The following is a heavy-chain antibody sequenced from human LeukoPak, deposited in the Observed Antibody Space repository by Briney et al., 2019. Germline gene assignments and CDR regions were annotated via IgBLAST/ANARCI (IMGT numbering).Heavy chain of an antibody. J-gene: IGHJ4*02. V-gene: IGHV3-11*01. CDR3: ARDHAYDSSDYYYPYYFDY. CDR1: GFTFSDYY. CDR2: ISTSGNTI. D-gene: IGHD3-22*01. Sequence: AGGSLRLSCAASGFTFSDYYMRWIRQAPGKGLEWVSYISTSGNTIYYADSVKGRFTIPRDNAKNSLYLQMNRLRAEDTAVYYCARDHAYDSSDYYYPYYFDYWGQGALVTVSS.